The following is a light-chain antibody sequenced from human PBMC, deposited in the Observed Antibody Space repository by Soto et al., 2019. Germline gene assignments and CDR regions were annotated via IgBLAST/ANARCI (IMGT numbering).Light chain of an antibody. V-gene: IGKV1-5*03. Sequence: DIQMTQSPSTLSGSVGDRVTITCRASQTISSWLAWYQQKPGKAPKLLIYKASTLKSGVPSRFSGSGSGTEFTLTISSLQPEDFATYYCQQYNSYPTTFGGGTKVDIK. CDR3: QQYNSYPTT. J-gene: IGKJ4*01. CDR2: KAS. CDR1: QTISSW.